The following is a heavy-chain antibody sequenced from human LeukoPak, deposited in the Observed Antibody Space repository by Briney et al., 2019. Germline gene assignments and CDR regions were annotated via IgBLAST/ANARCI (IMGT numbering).Heavy chain of an antibody. D-gene: IGHD3-10*01. J-gene: IGHJ3*02. V-gene: IGHV4-39*01. Sequence: SETLSLTCTVSGGSISSSSYYWGWIRQPPGKGLEWIGSIYYSGSTYYNPSLKSRVTISVDTSKNQFSLKLSSVTAADTAVYYCARGSTITMVRGVNAFDIWGQGTMVTVSS. CDR3: ARGSTITMVRGVNAFDI. CDR2: IYYSGST. CDR1: GGSISSSSYY.